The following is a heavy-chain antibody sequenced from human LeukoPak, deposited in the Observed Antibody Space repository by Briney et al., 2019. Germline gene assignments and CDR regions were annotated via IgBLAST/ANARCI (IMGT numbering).Heavy chain of an antibody. CDR3: ARYRLVWLPAPVFDY. Sequence: QPGGSLRLSCAASGFTFSSYEMNWVRQAPGKGLEWVSYISSSGNTIYYADSVKGRFTISRDNTKNLLYLEMNRLRAEDTAVYYCARYRLVWLPAPVFDYWGQGTLVTVSS. V-gene: IGHV3-48*03. CDR1: GFTFSSYE. D-gene: IGHD6-19*01. J-gene: IGHJ4*02. CDR2: ISSSGNTI.